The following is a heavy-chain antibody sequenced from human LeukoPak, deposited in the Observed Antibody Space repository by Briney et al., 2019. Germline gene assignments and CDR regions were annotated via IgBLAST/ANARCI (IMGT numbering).Heavy chain of an antibody. CDR2: ISGDVQTT. D-gene: IGHD3-3*01. Sequence: GGSLRLSCEASGFTFSTHAMNWIRQTPGKVLEWLSVISGDVQTTTYASSVKGRFTISRDNSKNTLYLEMNSLRVEDTAIYYCAKDGYYSSANHFARLHFDLWGRGTRVTVSS. V-gene: IGHV3-23*01. CDR1: GFTFSTHA. CDR3: AKDGYYSSANHFARLHFDL. J-gene: IGHJ2*01.